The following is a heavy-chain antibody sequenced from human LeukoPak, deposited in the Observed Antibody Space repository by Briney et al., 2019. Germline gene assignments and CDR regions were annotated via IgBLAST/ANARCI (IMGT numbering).Heavy chain of an antibody. Sequence: SGTLSLTCAVYGGSFSGYYWSWIRQPPGKGLEWIGEINHSGSTNYNPSLKSRVTISVDTSKNQFSLKLSSVTAADTAVYYCARCTMVRGVSDYWGQGTLVTVSS. CDR3: ARCTMVRGVSDY. V-gene: IGHV4-34*01. CDR1: GGSFSGYY. CDR2: INHSGST. D-gene: IGHD3-10*01. J-gene: IGHJ4*02.